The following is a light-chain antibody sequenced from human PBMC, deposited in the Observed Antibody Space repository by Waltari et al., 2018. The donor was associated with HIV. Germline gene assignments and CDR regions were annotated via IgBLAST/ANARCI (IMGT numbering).Light chain of an antibody. J-gene: IGLJ1*01. CDR2: ADD. CDR3: QSYDSSLSGSFV. CDR1: SSNIGAGYD. V-gene: IGLV1-40*01. Sequence: QSVLTQPPSVSGAPGQRVTISCTGSSSNIGAGYDGPWFQQLPGTAPKLLIYADDNRPSGVPDRFSGSKSGTSASLAITGLQAEDEADYYCQSYDSSLSGSFVFGTGTKVTVL.